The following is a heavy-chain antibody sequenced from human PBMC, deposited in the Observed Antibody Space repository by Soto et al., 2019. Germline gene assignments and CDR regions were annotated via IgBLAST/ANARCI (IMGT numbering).Heavy chain of an antibody. J-gene: IGHJ5*02. CDR1: GDSVSSNSAA. CDR2: TYYRSKWYN. V-gene: IGHV6-1*01. CDR3: ARVTDDYVWGSTFDP. Sequence: QVQLQQSGPGLVKPSQTLSLTCAISGDSVSSNSAAWNWIRQSPSRGLEWLGRTYYRSKWYNDYAVSVKRRININPDTSKDQFSRQRNSVAPEDTAVYYCARVTDDYVWGSTFDPWGQGTLVTVSS. D-gene: IGHD3-16*01.